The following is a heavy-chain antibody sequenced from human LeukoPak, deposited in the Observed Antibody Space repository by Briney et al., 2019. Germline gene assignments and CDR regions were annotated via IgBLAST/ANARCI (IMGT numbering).Heavy chain of an antibody. J-gene: IGHJ6*02. CDR1: GFAFSSYN. CDR2: VGSSGSPT. V-gene: IGHV3-48*02. CDR3: ARRPYSDTSGRLSDV. D-gene: IGHD3-22*01. Sequence: GGSLRLSCAASGFAFSSYNMSWVRQAPGKGLEWISYVGSSGSPTHYADSVGGRFTISRDNAKNSLYLQMNSLRDEDTAVYFCARRPYSDTSGRLSDVWGQGTTVTVSS.